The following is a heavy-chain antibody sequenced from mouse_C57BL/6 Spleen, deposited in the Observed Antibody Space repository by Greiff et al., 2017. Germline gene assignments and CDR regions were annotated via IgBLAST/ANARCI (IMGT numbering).Heavy chain of an antibody. CDR1: GYTFTDYE. CDR3: TRAGSNYGYFDV. Sequence: VQLQQSGAELVRPGASVTLSCKASGYTFTDYEMHWVKQTPVHGLEWIGAIDPETGGTAYNQKFKGKAILTADKSSSTAYMELRSLTSEDSAVYYCTRAGSNYGYFDVWGTGTTVTVSS. J-gene: IGHJ1*03. CDR2: IDPETGGT. V-gene: IGHV1-15*01. D-gene: IGHD2-5*01.